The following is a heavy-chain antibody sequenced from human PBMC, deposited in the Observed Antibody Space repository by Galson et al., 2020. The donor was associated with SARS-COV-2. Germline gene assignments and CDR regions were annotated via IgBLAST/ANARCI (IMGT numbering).Heavy chain of an antibody. CDR3: VKDKFGNPRSDAFDI. J-gene: IGHJ3*02. D-gene: IGHD2-15*01. Sequence: GGSLRLSCAASGFTFDDYTMHWVRQAPGKGLEWVSLISWDGGSTYYGDSVKGRFTISSDNSKNSLYLQMNSLRTEDTALYYCVKDKFGNPRSDAFDIWGQGTMVTVSS. V-gene: IGHV3-43*01. CDR1: GFTFDDYT. CDR2: ISWDGGST.